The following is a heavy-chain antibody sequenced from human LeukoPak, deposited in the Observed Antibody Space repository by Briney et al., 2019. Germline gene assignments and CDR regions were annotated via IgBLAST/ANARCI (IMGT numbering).Heavy chain of an antibody. J-gene: IGHJ4*02. CDR1: GGSISSGGYS. CDR3: ARGSSYYYDSSGYYVDY. V-gene: IGHV4-30-2*01. Sequence: PSETLSLTCAVSGGSISSGGYSWSWIRQPPGQGLEWIGYIYHSGSTYYNPSLKSRVTISVDRSKNQFSLKLSSVTAADTAVYYCARGSSYYYDSSGYYVDYWGQGTLVTVSS. D-gene: IGHD3-22*01. CDR2: IYHSGST.